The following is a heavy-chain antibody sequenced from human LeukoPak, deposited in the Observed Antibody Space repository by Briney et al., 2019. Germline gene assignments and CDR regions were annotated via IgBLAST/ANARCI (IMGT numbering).Heavy chain of an antibody. CDR3: ARDWPCSGGSCFDY. D-gene: IGHD2-15*01. V-gene: IGHV1-2*02. CDR1: GYTFTVYY. J-gene: IGHJ4*02. CDR2: IDPKNRGT. Sequence: ASVTVSFKASGYTFTVYYIQWVRQAPGQGREWMGWIDPKNRGTNYAPSFQGRVTMTRDTPLNTAYMELSSLRSDDTAMYYCARDWPCSGGSCFDYWGQGTLVPV.